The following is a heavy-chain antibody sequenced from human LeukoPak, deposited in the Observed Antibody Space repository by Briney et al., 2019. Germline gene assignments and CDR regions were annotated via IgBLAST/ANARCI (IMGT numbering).Heavy chain of an antibody. D-gene: IGHD3-22*01. CDR3: ARKGGRYDSSGYGH. CDR2: INPNSGGT. J-gene: IGHJ4*02. CDR1: GYTFTGYY. Sequence: APVKVSCKASGYTFTGYYMHWVRQAPGQGLAWMGWINPNSGGTNYAQKFQGRVTMTRDTSISTAYMELSRLRSDDTAVYYCARKGGRYDSSGYGHWGQGTLVTVSS. V-gene: IGHV1-2*02.